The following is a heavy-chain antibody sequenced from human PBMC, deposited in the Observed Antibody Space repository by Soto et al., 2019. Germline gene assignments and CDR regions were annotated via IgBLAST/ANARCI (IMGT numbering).Heavy chain of an antibody. CDR1: GDSNTNYY. CDR2: IFHTGTPA. V-gene: IGHV4-59*08. J-gene: IGHJ4*02. D-gene: IGHD1-26*01. Sequence: QVQVQESGPGLVKPLETLSLTCSVSGDSNTNYYCSWMRQAPGKGLEWIGNIFHTGTPANYNPSRKSRVTISVDTSKNQFSLNLRSVTAADTAVYYCAMHTMWDSGNIWGQGTLVTVSS. CDR3: AMHTMWDSGNI.